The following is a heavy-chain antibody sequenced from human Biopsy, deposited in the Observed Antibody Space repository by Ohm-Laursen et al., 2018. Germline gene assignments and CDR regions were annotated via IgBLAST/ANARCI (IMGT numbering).Heavy chain of an antibody. CDR1: GGPISRDY. D-gene: IGHD2/OR15-2a*01. J-gene: IGHJ6*02. CDR2: IYYSGST. Sequence: GTLSLTCPASGGPISRDYWSWIRQTPGKRLEWIGYIYYSGSTNYNPSLKSRVTISVDTSKNQFSLRLNSVTAADTAVYYCARATNSTGWPYYYFYGMDVWGQGTTVTVSS. V-gene: IGHV4-59*07. CDR3: ARATNSTGWPYYYFYGMDV.